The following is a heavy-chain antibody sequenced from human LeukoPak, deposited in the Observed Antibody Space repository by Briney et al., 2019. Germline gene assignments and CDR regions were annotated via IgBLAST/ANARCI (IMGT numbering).Heavy chain of an antibody. Sequence: PSETLSLTCTVSGGSIGTYYWNWIRQPAGKGLEWIGRIYATGSTNYNPSLTGRLTMSVDTSKNDFYLALSCVTAADPGVYYCARDSGNERLGVYFDYWGQGSLVTVSS. CDR3: ARDSGNERLGVYFDY. CDR2: IYATGST. CDR1: GGSIGTYY. V-gene: IGHV4-4*07. D-gene: IGHD7-27*01. J-gene: IGHJ4*02.